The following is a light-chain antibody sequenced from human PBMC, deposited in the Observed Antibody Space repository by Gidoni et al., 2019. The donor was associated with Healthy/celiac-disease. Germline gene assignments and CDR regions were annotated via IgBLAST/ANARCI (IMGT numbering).Light chain of an antibody. J-gene: IGLJ2*01. V-gene: IGLV2-8*01. CDR2: EVS. CDR1: SSDVGGYNY. CDR3: SSYAGSNGVV. Sequence: QSALTQPPSASGSPGQSVTISCTGTSSDVGGYNYVSWYQQHPGKAPKLMIYEVSKRPSGVPDRFSGSKSGNTASLTVSGLQAEDEADYYCSSYAGSNGVVFGGGTKLTRP.